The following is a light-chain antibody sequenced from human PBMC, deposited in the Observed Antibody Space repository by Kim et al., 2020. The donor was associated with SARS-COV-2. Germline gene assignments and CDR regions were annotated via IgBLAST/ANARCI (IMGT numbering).Light chain of an antibody. Sequence: SSELTQDPAVSVALGQTVTITCQGDSLRSYYATWYRQKPGQAPVLVIYAENSRPSGIPDRFSGSRSGNTASLTITGAQAEDEADYYCNSRDSSGNHFWVFGGGTKVTVL. CDR2: AEN. CDR1: SLRSYY. V-gene: IGLV3-19*01. J-gene: IGLJ3*02. CDR3: NSRDSSGNHFWV.